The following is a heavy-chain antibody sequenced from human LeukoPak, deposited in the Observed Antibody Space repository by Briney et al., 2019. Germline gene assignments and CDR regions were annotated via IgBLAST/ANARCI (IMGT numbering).Heavy chain of an antibody. J-gene: IGHJ4*02. V-gene: IGHV3-48*03. CDR2: ISSSDNTI. CDR3: VTDPLLGSGSY. Sequence: RGGSVLLSCAASGFTFNIYEMNWVRQAPGRGLEWLSVISSSDNTIYYADSVKGRFTVSRDNAKTSLYLQMNSLRAEDTAVYYCVTDPLLGSGSYWGQVTLVTVSS. CDR1: GFTFNIYE. D-gene: IGHD3-10*02.